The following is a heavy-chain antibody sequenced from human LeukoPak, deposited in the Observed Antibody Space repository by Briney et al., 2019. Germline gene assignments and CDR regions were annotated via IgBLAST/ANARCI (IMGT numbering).Heavy chain of an antibody. CDR2: ISYDGSNK. CDR3: ATCLVVVSSFDY. Sequence: QAGGSLRLSCAASGFTFSSYAMHRVRQAPGKGLEWVAVISYDGSNKYYADSVKGRFTISRDNSKNTLYLQMNSLRAEDTAVYYCATCLVVVSSFDYWGQGTLVTVSS. CDR1: GFTFSSYA. J-gene: IGHJ4*02. D-gene: IGHD2-21*01. V-gene: IGHV3-30*04.